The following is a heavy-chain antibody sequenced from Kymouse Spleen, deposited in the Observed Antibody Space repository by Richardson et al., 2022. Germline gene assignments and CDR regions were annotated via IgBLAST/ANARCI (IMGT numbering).Heavy chain of an antibody. CDR3: ARGLRELSFDY. CDR2: INHSGST. V-gene: IGHV4-34*01. Sequence: QVQLQQWGAGLLKPSETLSLTCAVYGGSFSGYYWSWIRQPPGKGLEWIGEINHSGSTNYNPSLKSRVTISVDTSKNQFSLKLSSVTAADTAVYYCARGLRELSFDYWGQGTLVTVSS. D-gene: IGHD1-26*01. J-gene: IGHJ4*02. CDR1: GGSFSGYY.